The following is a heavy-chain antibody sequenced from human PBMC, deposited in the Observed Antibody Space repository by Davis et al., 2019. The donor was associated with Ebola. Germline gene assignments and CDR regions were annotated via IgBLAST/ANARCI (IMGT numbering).Heavy chain of an antibody. D-gene: IGHD7-27*01. CDR2: LGTSADT. J-gene: IGHJ6*04. CDR1: GFIFSTYV. CDR3: TKRLGRDHYGMDV. V-gene: IGHV3-23*01. Sequence: GGSLRLSCSASGFIFSTYVMSWVRQAPGKGLEWVSTLGTSADTYYADSVKGRFTISRDNSKNTLYLQMNGLRAEDTALYYCTKRLGRDHYGMDVWGKGTTVTVSS.